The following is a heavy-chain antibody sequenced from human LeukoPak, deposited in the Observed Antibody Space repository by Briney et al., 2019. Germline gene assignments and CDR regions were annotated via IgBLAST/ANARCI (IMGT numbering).Heavy chain of an antibody. J-gene: IGHJ4*02. CDR2: MNPNSGNT. CDR1: GYTFTSYD. CDR3: ARGRLAYCGGDCYTFTY. V-gene: IGHV1-8*01. D-gene: IGHD2-21*02. Sequence: ASVKVSCKASGYTFTSYDINWVRQATGQGLEWMGWMNPNSGNTGYAQKFQGRVTMTRNTSISTAYMELSSLRSEDTAVYYCARGRLAYCGGDCYTFTYWGQGTLVTVSS.